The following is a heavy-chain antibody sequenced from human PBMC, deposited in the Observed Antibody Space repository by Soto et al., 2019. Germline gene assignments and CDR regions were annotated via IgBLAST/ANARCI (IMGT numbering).Heavy chain of an antibody. CDR2: IKQDGSEK. CDR3: ARDGGNYYYYGMDV. D-gene: IGHD3-16*01. J-gene: IGHJ6*02. CDR1: GFTFSSYW. V-gene: IGHV3-7*03. Sequence: PGGSLRLSCAASGFTFSSYWMSWVRQAPGKGLEWVANIKQDGSEKYYVDSVKGRFTISRDNAKNSLYLQMNSLRAEDTAVYYCARDGGNYYYYGMDVWGQGTTVTVS.